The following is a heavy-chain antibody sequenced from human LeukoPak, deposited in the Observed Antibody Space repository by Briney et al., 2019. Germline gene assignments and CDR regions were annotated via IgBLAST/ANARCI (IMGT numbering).Heavy chain of an antibody. Sequence: GGSLRLSCATSGFTFSTCEMNWVRQAPGKGLEWVSYISPSGTTIYYAESVKGRFTISRDNAKNSVYLQMNTLRVEDTAVYYCARKTFGTVYFDYWGQGILVTVSS. D-gene: IGHD1-1*01. CDR3: ARKTFGTVYFDY. V-gene: IGHV3-48*03. CDR2: ISPSGTTI. J-gene: IGHJ4*02. CDR1: GFTFSTCE.